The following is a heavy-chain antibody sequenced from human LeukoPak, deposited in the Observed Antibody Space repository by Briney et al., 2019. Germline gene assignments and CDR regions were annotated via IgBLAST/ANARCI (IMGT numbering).Heavy chain of an antibody. CDR2: INPNSGGT. J-gene: IGHJ5*02. D-gene: IGHD6-13*01. Sequence: ASVKVSCKASGYTFTGYYMHWVRQAPGQGLEWMGWINPNSGGTNYAQKFQGRVTMTRDTSISTAYMELSRLRSDDTAVYYCARDGEAAAGKRGGNWFDPWGQGTLVTVSS. V-gene: IGHV1-2*02. CDR1: GYTFTGYY. CDR3: ARDGEAAAGKRGGNWFDP.